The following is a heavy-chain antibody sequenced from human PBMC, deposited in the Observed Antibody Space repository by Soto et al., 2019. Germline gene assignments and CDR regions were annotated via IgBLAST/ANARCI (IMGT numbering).Heavy chain of an antibody. Sequence: SETLSLTCTVSGGSVSSGSYYWSWIRQPPGKGLEWIGYIYYSGSTNYNPSLKSRVTISVDTSKNQFSLKLSSVTAADTAVYYCERHRRSSGWYDAFDIWGQGTMVT. D-gene: IGHD6-19*01. CDR3: ERHRRSSGWYDAFDI. CDR2: IYYSGST. CDR1: GGSVSSGSYY. J-gene: IGHJ3*02. V-gene: IGHV4-61*01.